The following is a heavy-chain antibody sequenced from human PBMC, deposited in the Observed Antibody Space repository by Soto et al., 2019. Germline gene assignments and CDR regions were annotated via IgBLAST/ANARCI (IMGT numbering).Heavy chain of an antibody. J-gene: IGHJ6*03. CDR3: ARVIEYSSSSINSYYYYYMDV. CDR1: GFSLSTSGMC. D-gene: IGHD6-6*01. Sequence: SGPTLVNPTQTLTLTCTFSGFSLSTSGMCVSWIRQPPGKALEWLARIDWDDDKYYSTSLKTRLTISKDTSKNQVVLTMTNMDPVDTATYYCARVIEYSSSSINSYYYYYMDVWGKGTTVTVSS. V-gene: IGHV2-70*11. CDR2: IDWDDDK.